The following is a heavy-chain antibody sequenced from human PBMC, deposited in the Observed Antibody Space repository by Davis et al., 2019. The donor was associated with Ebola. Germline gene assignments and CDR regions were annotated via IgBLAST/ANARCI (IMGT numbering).Heavy chain of an antibody. Sequence: GESLKISCAASGFTFSDFYMSWIRQAPGKGLEWVSFISGSATTVSYADSVRGRFTISRDNAKKSLYLQMNSLRPEDTALYYCVKDVSFGYGSGRYYFDYWGQGTLVTVSS. D-gene: IGHD3-10*01. CDR1: GFTFSDFY. CDR2: ISGSATTV. V-gene: IGHV3-11*01. CDR3: VKDVSFGYGSGRYYFDY. J-gene: IGHJ4*02.